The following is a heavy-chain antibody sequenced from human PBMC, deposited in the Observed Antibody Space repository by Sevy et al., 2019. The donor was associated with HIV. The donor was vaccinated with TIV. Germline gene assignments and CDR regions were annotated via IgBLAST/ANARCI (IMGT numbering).Heavy chain of an antibody. V-gene: IGHV3-48*02. D-gene: IGHD3-10*01. J-gene: IGHJ5*02. CDR3: ARDRGRGEVALDL. CDR2: ITSSSNTI. CDR1: GFRFRDYR. Sequence: GGSLRLSCAASGFRFRDYRMNWVRQAPGKGLEWVSYITSSSNTINYADSVKGRFTFSRDNGRNSLYLQINSLRQEDTAVYYCARDRGRGEVALDLWGQGTLVTVSS.